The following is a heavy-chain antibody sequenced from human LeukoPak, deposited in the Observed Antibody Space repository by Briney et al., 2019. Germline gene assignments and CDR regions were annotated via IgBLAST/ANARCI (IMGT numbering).Heavy chain of an antibody. J-gene: IGHJ3*02. D-gene: IGHD1-26*01. V-gene: IGHV3-9*01. Sequence: GGSLRLSCAASGFTFDDYAMHWVRQAPGKGLEWVSGISWNSGSIGYADSVKGRFTISRDNAKNSLYLQMNSLRAEDTALYYCAKDMSQWELLRLDAFDIWGQGTMVTVSS. CDR1: GFTFDDYA. CDR2: ISWNSGSI. CDR3: AKDMSQWELLRLDAFDI.